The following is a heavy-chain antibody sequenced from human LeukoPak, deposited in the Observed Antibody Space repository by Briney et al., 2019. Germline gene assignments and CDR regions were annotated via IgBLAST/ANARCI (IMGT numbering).Heavy chain of an antibody. J-gene: IGHJ4*02. Sequence: GASLRLSCAASGFTFSSYAVSWVRQAPGKGLEWVSAISGSGGSTYYADSVKGRFTISRDNPKNTLYLQMNSLRAEDTAVYYCAKNRYYFDYWGQGTLVTVSS. CDR1: GFTFSSYA. CDR3: AKNRYYFDY. CDR2: ISGSGGST. V-gene: IGHV3-23*01.